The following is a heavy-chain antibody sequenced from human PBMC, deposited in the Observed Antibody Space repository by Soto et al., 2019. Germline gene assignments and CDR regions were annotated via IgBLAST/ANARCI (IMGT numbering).Heavy chain of an antibody. CDR2: ISGSSGSA. CDR1: GFTFRSYA. D-gene: IGHD1-20*01. CDR3: ARNRITAGAFDF. Sequence: LRLSCAASGFTFRSYAMSWVRQAPGKGLEWVSGISGSSGSAYYADSVKGRFTISRDNAKNTLFLQMNSLRAEDTAVYYCARNRITAGAFDFWGQGTMVTVSS. J-gene: IGHJ3*01. V-gene: IGHV3-23*01.